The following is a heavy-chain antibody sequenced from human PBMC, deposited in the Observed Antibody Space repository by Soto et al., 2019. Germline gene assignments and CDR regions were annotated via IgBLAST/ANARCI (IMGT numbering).Heavy chain of an antibody. D-gene: IGHD5-18*01. CDR1: GGYISSSNW. V-gene: IGHV4-4*02. CDR2: INHSGST. Sequence: SETLSLTCAVSGGYISSSNWWSWVRQPPGKGLEWIGEINHSGSTNYNPSLKSRVTISVDTSKNQFSLKLSSVTAADTAVYYCARGADTATERAFDIWGQGTMVTVSS. CDR3: ARGADTATERAFDI. J-gene: IGHJ3*02.